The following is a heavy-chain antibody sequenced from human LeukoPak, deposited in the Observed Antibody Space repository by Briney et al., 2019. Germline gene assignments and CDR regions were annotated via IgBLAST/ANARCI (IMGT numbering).Heavy chain of an antibody. Sequence: GGSLRLSCAASGFTFGSYSMNWVRQAPGKGLEWVSSISSSSSYIYYADSVKGRFTISRDNAKNSLYLQMNSLRAEDTAVYYCARGGPIMTTVTPPGYWGQGTLVTVSS. CDR1: GFTFGSYS. D-gene: IGHD4-11*01. V-gene: IGHV3-21*01. CDR3: ARGGPIMTTVTPPGY. J-gene: IGHJ4*02. CDR2: ISSSSSYI.